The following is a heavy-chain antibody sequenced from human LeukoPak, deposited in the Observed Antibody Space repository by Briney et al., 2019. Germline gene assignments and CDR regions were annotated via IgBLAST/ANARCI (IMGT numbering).Heavy chain of an antibody. D-gene: IGHD5-18*01. V-gene: IGHV3-33*01. Sequence: AGRSLRLSCAASGFTFSSYGMHWVRQAPGKGLEWVAVIWYDGSNKYYADSVKGRFTISRDNSKNTLYLQMNSLRAEDTAVYYCARDSRDTAMVGPDYWGQGTLVTVSS. CDR1: GFTFSSYG. CDR2: IWYDGSNK. CDR3: ARDSRDTAMVGPDY. J-gene: IGHJ4*02.